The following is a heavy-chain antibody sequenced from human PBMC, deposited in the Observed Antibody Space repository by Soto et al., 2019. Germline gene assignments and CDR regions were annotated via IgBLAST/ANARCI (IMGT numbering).Heavy chain of an antibody. D-gene: IGHD3-22*01. CDR1: GYIFTGYY. Sequence: ASVKVSCKAPGYIFTGYYMHWVRQAPGQRLEWMGWINAGNGNTKYSQKFQGRVTITRDTSASTAYMELSSLRSEDTAVYYCARGRGLYYDSSGYYDYWG. CDR3: ARGRGLYYDSSGYYDY. J-gene: IGHJ4*01. CDR2: INAGNGNT. V-gene: IGHV1-3*01.